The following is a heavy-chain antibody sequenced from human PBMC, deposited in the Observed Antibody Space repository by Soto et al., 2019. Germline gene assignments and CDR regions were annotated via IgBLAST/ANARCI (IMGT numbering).Heavy chain of an antibody. CDR3: ARDRRAQQGTDAFDI. Sequence: GGSLRLSCAASGFTFSSYSMNWVRQAPGKGLEWVSSISSSSSYIYYADSVKGRFTISRDNAKNSLYLQMNSLRAEDTAVYYCARDRRAQQGTDAFDIWGQGTMVTVSS. CDR1: GFTFSSYS. V-gene: IGHV3-21*01. J-gene: IGHJ3*02. CDR2: ISSSSSYI.